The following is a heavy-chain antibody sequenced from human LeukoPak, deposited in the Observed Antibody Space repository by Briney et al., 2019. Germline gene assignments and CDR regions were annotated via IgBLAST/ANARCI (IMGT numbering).Heavy chain of an antibody. Sequence: PGGSLRLSCAASGFTFSSYGMHWVRQAPGKGLEWVAVIWYDGSNKYYADSVKGRFTISRDNSKNPLYLQMNSLRAEDTAVYYCARDVVVVVPAAIAYYYYGMDVWGQGTTVTVSS. D-gene: IGHD2-2*01. CDR2: IWYDGSNK. CDR1: GFTFSSYG. J-gene: IGHJ6*02. V-gene: IGHV3-33*01. CDR3: ARDVVVVVPAAIAYYYYGMDV.